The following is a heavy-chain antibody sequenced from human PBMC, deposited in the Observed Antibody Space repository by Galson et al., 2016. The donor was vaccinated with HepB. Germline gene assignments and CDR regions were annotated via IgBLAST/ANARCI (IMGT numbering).Heavy chain of an antibody. Sequence: ETLSLTCAVTGGSLSGYWWSWIRQTPGKGLEWIGDVNHSGSTKYNPSFKSRLSISVDMSKNQFYVKVNSVTAADTGVYFCARYSSSWSKYFQYWGQGSPVTVFS. V-gene: IGHV4-34*01. CDR1: GGSLSGYW. J-gene: IGHJ1*01. CDR2: VNHSGST. D-gene: IGHD3-22*01. CDR3: ARYSSSWSKYFQY.